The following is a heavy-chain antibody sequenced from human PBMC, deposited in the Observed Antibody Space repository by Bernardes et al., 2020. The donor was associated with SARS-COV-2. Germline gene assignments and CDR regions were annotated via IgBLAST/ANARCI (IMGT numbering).Heavy chain of an antibody. J-gene: IGHJ6*02. Sequence: SQTLSITFAISGDSVSNNTTSWNWIRQSPSRGLQWLGRTYYRSKWYGDSAVSVKSRITINPDTSQNHFSLQLNSVTPEDTAVYYCVRGGIMAVWGQGTTVTVSS. V-gene: IGHV6-1*01. CDR1: GDSVSNNTTS. D-gene: IGHD6-25*01. CDR3: VRGGIMAV. CDR2: TYYRSKWYG.